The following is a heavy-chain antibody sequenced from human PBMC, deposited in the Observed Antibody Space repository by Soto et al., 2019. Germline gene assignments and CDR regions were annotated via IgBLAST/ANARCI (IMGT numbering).Heavy chain of an antibody. J-gene: IGHJ5*02. V-gene: IGHV4-31*03. Sequence: QVQLQESGPGLVKPSQTLSLTCTVSGGSISSGGYYWSWIRQHPGKGLEWIGYIYYSGSTYYNPSRKSRVTIAVDTSKNQFSLKLSSVTAADTAVYYCARDRNPYSSSKRSSWFDPWGQGTLVTVSS. CDR3: ARDRNPYSSSKRSSWFDP. D-gene: IGHD6-6*01. CDR1: GGSISSGGYY. CDR2: IYYSGST.